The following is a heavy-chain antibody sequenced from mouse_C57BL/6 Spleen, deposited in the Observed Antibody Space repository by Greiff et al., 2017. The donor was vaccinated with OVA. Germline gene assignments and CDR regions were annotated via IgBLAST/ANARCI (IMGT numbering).Heavy chain of an antibody. V-gene: IGHV1-15*01. CDR3: TRSFYYYGSSGPGFDY. CDR1: GYTFTDYE. CDR2: IDPETGGT. D-gene: IGHD1-1*01. Sequence: QVQLQQSGAELVRPGASVTLSCKASGYTFTDYEMHWVKQTPVHGLEWIGAIDPETGGTAYNQKFKGKAILTADKSSSTAYMELRSLTSEDSAVYYCTRSFYYYGSSGPGFDYWGQGTTLTVSS. J-gene: IGHJ2*01.